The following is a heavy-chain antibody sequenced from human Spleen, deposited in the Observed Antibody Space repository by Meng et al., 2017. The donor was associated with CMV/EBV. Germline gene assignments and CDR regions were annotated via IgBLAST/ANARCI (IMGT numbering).Heavy chain of an antibody. CDR2: ISWNSGSI. V-gene: IGHV3-9*01. J-gene: IGHJ4*02. CDR3: AKDQRYSSSYLFDY. Sequence: SLKISCAASGFTFDDYAMHWVRQAPGKGLEWVSGISWNSGSIGYADSVKGRFTISRDNAKNSLYLQMNSLRAEDTALYYCAKDQRYSSSYLFDYWGQGTLVTVSS. D-gene: IGHD6-13*01. CDR1: GFTFDDYA.